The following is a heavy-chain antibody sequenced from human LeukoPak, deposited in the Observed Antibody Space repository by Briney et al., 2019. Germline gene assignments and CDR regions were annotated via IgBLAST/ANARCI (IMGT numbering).Heavy chain of an antibody. V-gene: IGHV3-20*04. CDR2: INWDGGRT. CDR1: GFTFDDYA. J-gene: IGHJ4*02. CDR3: AMGDSSGWYFEY. Sequence: RTGGSLRLSCAASGFTFDDYAMSWVRQAPGKGLEWVAGINWDGGRTGYADFVKGRFTISRDNAKNSLFLQMNSLRVEDTALYFCAMGDSSGWYFEYWGQGALVTVSS. D-gene: IGHD6-19*01.